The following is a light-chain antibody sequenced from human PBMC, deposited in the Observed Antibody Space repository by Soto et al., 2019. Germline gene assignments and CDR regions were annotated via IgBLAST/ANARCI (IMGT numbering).Light chain of an antibody. J-gene: IGKJ1*01. CDR1: QSVSSD. CDR2: GAS. CDR3: QQYNNWPPWT. V-gene: IGKV3-15*01. Sequence: EIVMTQSPATLSVSPGERATLSRRASQSVSSDLAWYQQRPGQAPRLLIYGASTRATGIPARFSGSGSGTEFTLTIGSLQSEDFAVYYCQQYNNWPPWTFGQGTKVDIK.